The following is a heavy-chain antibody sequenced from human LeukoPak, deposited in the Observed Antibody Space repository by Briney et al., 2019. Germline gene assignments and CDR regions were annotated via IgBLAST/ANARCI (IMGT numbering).Heavy chain of an antibody. D-gene: IGHD3-10*01. CDR3: AKGGGEDFDH. Sequence: GGSLRLSCAASGFTFSGHAMSWVRQAPGKGLEWVSSISTTGGNTYYAESVKGRFTISRDNSKNTVFLQMSSLRAEDTAPYYCAKGGGEDFDHWGQGTLVTVSS. CDR1: GFTFSGHA. CDR2: ISTTGGNT. V-gene: IGHV3-23*01. J-gene: IGHJ4*02.